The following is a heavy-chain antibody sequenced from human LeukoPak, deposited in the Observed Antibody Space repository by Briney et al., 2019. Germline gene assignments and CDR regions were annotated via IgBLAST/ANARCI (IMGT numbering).Heavy chain of an antibody. CDR3: AREGLNMVRGVIPKEAWGWFDP. CDR2: IYTRGST. V-gene: IGHV4-4*08. CDR1: GGSISPSS. J-gene: IGHJ5*02. Sequence: SETLSLTCTVSGGSISPSSWSWIRQPPGKGLEWIGRIYTRGSTNYNPSLKSRVTISVDTSKNQFSLKLTSVTAADTAVYYCAREGLNMVRGVIPKEAWGWFDPWGQGTLVTVSS. D-gene: IGHD3-10*01.